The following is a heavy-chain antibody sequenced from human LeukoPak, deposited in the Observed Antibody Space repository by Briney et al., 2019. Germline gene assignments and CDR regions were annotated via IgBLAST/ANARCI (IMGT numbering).Heavy chain of an antibody. CDR3: ARYRGVVGIDY. D-gene: IGHD1-26*01. J-gene: IGHJ4*02. CDR1: GGSFSGYY. V-gene: IGHV4-34*01. Sequence: SETLSLTCAVYGGSFSGYYWSWIRQLPGKGLEWIGEIDHSGSTKYSPSLQSRATISVDTSKNQFSLKLTSLTAADTAVYYCARYRGVVGIDYWGQGSLVTVS. CDR2: IDHSGST.